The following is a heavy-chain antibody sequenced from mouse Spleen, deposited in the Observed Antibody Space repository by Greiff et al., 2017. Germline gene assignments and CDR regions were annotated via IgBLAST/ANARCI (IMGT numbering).Heavy chain of an antibody. CDR1: GYAFSSSW. D-gene: IGHD1-1*01. J-gene: IGHJ1*01. CDR2: IYPGDGDT. CDR3: ARYYGSSYFSYWYFDV. Sequence: QVQLQQSGPELVKPGASVKISCKASGYAFSSSWMNWVKQRPGKGLEWIGRIYPGDGDTNYNGKFKGKATLTADKSSSTAYMQLSSLTSEDSAVYFCARYYGSSYFSYWYFDVWGAGTTVTVSS. V-gene: IGHV1-82*01.